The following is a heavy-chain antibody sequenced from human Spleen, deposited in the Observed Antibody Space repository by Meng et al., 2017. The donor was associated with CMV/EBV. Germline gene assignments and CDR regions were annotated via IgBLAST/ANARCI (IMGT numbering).Heavy chain of an antibody. CDR1: GDTVSSDSVA. CDR3: ARAFMGGSTWFDS. J-gene: IGHJ5*01. V-gene: IGHV6-1*01. Sequence: SETLSLTCAISGDTVSSDSVAWGWIRQSPSRGLEWLGRTYYRSKWYHDYAVSVKSRITINADTSKNQFSLQLNSVTPEDTAFYYCARAFMGGSTWFDSWGQGTLVTVSS. CDR2: TYYRSKWYH. D-gene: IGHD1-26*01.